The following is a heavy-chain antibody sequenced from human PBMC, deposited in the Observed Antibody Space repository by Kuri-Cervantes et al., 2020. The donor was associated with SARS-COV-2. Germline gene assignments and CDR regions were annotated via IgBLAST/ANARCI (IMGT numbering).Heavy chain of an antibody. Sequence: LRLSCAVSGSSISSVGYSWSWIRQPPGKGLEWIGYIYHGGSTYYNPSLKSRVTISVDRSKNQFSLRLSSVTAADTAVYYCARDLGYYDSSGYYYYYMDVRGKGTTVTVSS. J-gene: IGHJ6*03. D-gene: IGHD3-22*01. V-gene: IGHV4-30-2*01. CDR2: IYHGGST. CDR3: ARDLGYYDSSGYYYYYMDV. CDR1: GSSISSVGYS.